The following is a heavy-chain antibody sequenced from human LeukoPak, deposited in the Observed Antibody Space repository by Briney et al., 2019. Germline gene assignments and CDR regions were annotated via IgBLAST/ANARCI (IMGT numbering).Heavy chain of an antibody. V-gene: IGHV1-69*13. CDR2: IIPIFGTA. D-gene: IGHD6-19*01. Sequence: SVKVSCKASGGTFSSYAISWVRQAPGQGLEWMGGIIPIFGTANYAQKFQGRVTITADESTSTAYMELSSLRSEDTAVYYCARTTGYSSGWYPNPVPNYYYYGMDVWGQGTTVTVSS. CDR3: ARTTGYSSGWYPNPVPNYYYYGMDV. CDR1: GGTFSSYA. J-gene: IGHJ6*02.